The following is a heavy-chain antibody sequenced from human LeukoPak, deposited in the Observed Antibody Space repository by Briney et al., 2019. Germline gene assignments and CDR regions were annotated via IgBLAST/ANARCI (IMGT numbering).Heavy chain of an antibody. Sequence: GGSLRLSCAASGFTFSSYGMSWVRQAPGKGLERVSSISGSGGSTYYADSVKGRFTISRDNSKNTLYLQMNSLRADDTAVYYCGKDSGDSIAVDYWGQGTLVTVSS. D-gene: IGHD4-17*01. CDR2: ISGSGGST. CDR1: GFTFSSYG. V-gene: IGHV3-23*01. CDR3: GKDSGDSIAVDY. J-gene: IGHJ4*02.